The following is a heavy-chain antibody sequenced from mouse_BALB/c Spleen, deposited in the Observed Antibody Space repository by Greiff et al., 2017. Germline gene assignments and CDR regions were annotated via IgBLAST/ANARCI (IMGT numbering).Heavy chain of an antibody. J-gene: IGHJ4*01. CDR1: GFTFSDYY. D-gene: IGHD3-1*01. V-gene: IGHV5-4*02. CDR2: ISDGGSYT. Sequence: EVKVVESGGGLVKPGGSLKLSCAASGFTFSDYYMYWVRQTPEKRLEWVATISDGGSYTYYPDSVKGRFTISRDNAKNNLYLQMSSLKSEDTAMYYCARGGARAPYAMDYWGQGTSVTVSS. CDR3: ARGGARAPYAMDY.